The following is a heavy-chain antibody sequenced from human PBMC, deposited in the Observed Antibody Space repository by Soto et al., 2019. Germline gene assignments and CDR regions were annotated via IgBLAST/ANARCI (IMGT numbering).Heavy chain of an antibody. Sequence: PGESLNISCKGSEYSFTSYWIGWVRQMPGKGLEWMGIIYPGDSDTRYSPSFQGQVTISADKSISTAYLQWSSLKASDTAMYSCARTSAAGKYYYGMDVWGQGTTVTVSS. CDR1: EYSFTSYW. CDR3: ARTSAAGKYYYGMDV. V-gene: IGHV5-51*01. J-gene: IGHJ6*02. CDR2: IYPGDSDT. D-gene: IGHD6-13*01.